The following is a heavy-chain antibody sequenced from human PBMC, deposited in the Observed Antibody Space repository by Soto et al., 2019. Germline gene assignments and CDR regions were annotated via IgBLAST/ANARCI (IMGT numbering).Heavy chain of an antibody. D-gene: IGHD1-26*01. V-gene: IGHV3-66*01. CDR1: GFTVSSKY. J-gene: IGHJ4*02. Sequence: EVQLVESGGGLVQPGESLRLSCAASGFTVSSKYMSWVRQAPGKGLEWASIIYMRGSTFYADSVKGRFTISRDTSKNTLYLQMDHLTVQDTAMYYCARDSLPGTRTWADHWGQGTLVTVSS. CDR2: IYMRGST. CDR3: ARDSLPGTRTWADH.